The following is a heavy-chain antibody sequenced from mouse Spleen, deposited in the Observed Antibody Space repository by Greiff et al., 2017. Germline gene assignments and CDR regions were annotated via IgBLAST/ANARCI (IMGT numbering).Heavy chain of an antibody. Sequence: VKLVESGPELEKPGASVKISCKASGYTFTSYWMHWVKQRPGQGLEWIGVIDPSDSYTNYNQKFKGKATLTVDTSSSTAYMQLSSLTSEDSAVYYCARGGELGYYFDYWGQGTTLTVSS. D-gene: IGHD3-1*01. CDR2: IDPSDSYT. CDR1: GYTFTSYW. CDR3: ARGGELGYYFDY. J-gene: IGHJ2*01. V-gene: IGHV1-59*01.